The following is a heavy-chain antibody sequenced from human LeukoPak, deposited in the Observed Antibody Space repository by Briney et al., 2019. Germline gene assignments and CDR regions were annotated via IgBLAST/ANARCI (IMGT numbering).Heavy chain of an antibody. V-gene: IGHV4-34*01. CDR1: GGSFSGYY. D-gene: IGHD5-18*01. J-gene: IGHJ6*03. CDR3: ASEIGGPNTAMVPSHYYYMDV. CDR2: INHSGST. Sequence: PSETLSLTCAVYGGSFSGYYWSWIRQPPGKGLEWIGEINHSGSTNYNPSLKSRVTISVDTSKNQFSLKLSSVTAADTAVYYCASEIGGPNTAMVPSHYYYMDVWGKGTTVTISS.